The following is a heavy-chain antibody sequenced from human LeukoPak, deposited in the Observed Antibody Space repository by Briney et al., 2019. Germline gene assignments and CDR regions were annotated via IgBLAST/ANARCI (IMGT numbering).Heavy chain of an antibody. CDR2: ISDSGAQT. CDR3: ARGTYYGGMVDYFDY. V-gene: IGHV3-23*01. D-gene: IGHD1-26*01. J-gene: IGHJ4*02. Sequence: GGSLRLSCAASGFTFSDYAMTWVRQAPGKGLEWVSAISDSGAQTYYADSVKGRFTISRDNSKNTLYLQMNSLRVEDTALYYCARGTYYGGMVDYFDYWGQGTLVTVSS. CDR1: GFTFSDYA.